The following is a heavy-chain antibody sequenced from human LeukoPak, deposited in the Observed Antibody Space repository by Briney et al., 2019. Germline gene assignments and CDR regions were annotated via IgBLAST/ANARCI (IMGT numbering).Heavy chain of an antibody. Sequence: GSLRLSCAASGFTFSSYSMNWVRQAPGKGLEWVSSISSSSSYIYYADSVKGRFTISRDNAKNSLYLQMNSLRAEDTAVYFCARGSSGPWAFDVWGQATMVTVSS. D-gene: IGHD3-22*01. CDR3: ARGSSGPWAFDV. V-gene: IGHV3-21*01. CDR2: ISSSSSYI. J-gene: IGHJ3*01. CDR1: GFTFSSYS.